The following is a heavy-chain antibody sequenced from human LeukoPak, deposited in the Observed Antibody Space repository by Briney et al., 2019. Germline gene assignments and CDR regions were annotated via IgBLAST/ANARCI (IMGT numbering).Heavy chain of an antibody. J-gene: IGHJ4*02. Sequence: PGGSLGLSCAASGFTVSSNYMSWVRQAPGKGLEWVSIIYSGGGTYYADSLKGRFTISRDNARNSLYLQMNSLRAEDTAVYYCARDPLGKGGAVGDLWGQGTLVTVSS. CDR1: GFTVSSNY. V-gene: IGHV3-53*01. CDR3: ARDPLGKGGAVGDL. CDR2: IYSGGGT. D-gene: IGHD6-19*01.